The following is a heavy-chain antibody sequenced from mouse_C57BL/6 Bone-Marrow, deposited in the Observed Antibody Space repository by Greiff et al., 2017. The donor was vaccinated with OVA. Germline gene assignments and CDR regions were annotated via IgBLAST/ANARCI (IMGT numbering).Heavy chain of an antibody. D-gene: IGHD3-3*01. J-gene: IGHJ3*01. Sequence: VQLQQPGAELVKPGASVKMSCKASGYTFTSYWITWVKQRPGQGLEWIGDIYPGSGSTNYNEKFKSKATLTVDTSSSTAYMQLSSLTSEDSAVYYCARREPDRWVAYWDQGTLVTVTA. CDR3: ARREPDRWVAY. CDR1: GYTFTSYW. V-gene: IGHV1-55*01. CDR2: IYPGSGST.